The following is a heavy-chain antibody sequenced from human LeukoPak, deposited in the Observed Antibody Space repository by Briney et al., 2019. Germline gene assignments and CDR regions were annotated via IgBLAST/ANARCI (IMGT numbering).Heavy chain of an antibody. V-gene: IGHV1-8*01. CDR2: MNPDSGNT. Sequence: GASVKVSCKASGYTFTNYDINWVRQASGQGLEWMGWMNPDSGNTGCAQKFQGRVTMTRNTSTTTAYLELSSLRSDDTAVYYCARDRIGGSVAGDFDYWGQGTLVTVSS. CDR3: ARDRIGGSVAGDFDY. D-gene: IGHD6-19*01. J-gene: IGHJ4*02. CDR1: GYTFTNYD.